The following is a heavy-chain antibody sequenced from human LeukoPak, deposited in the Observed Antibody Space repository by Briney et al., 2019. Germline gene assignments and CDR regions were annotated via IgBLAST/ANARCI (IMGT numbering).Heavy chain of an antibody. V-gene: IGHV3-23*01. D-gene: IGHD2-15*01. CDR3: ARDRLVVVVAATVVEPYAFDI. CDR1: GFTFSNSG. Sequence: GGTLRLSCAASGFTFSNSGMTWVRQAPGKGLEWVSGISNRGGKTYYADSVKGRFTISRDNSKNTLYLQMNSLRAEDTAVYYCARDRLVVVVAATVVEPYAFDIWGQGTMVTVSS. CDR2: ISNRGGKT. J-gene: IGHJ3*02.